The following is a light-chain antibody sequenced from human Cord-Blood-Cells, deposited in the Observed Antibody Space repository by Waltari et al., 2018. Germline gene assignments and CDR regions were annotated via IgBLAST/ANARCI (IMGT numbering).Light chain of an antibody. CDR1: SSDAGGYNY. Sequence: QSALTQPASVSGSPGQSITISCTGTSSDAGGYNYVSWYQQHPGKAPKLMIYDVSNRPSGVSNRFSGSKSGNTASLTISGLQAEDEADYDCSSYTSSSTWVFGGGTKLTVL. CDR3: SSYTSSSTWV. J-gene: IGLJ3*02. V-gene: IGLV2-14*03. CDR2: DVS.